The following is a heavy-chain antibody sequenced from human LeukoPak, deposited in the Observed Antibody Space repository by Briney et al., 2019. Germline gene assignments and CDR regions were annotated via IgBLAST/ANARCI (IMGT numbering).Heavy chain of an antibody. V-gene: IGHV4-39*01. D-gene: IGHD3-10*01. CDR2: IYYSGST. CDR1: GGPISSSSYY. CDR3: ALLWFGESNWFDP. J-gene: IGHJ5*02. Sequence: SETLSLTCTVSGGPISSSSYYWGWIRQPPGKGLEWIGSIYYSGSTYYNPSLKSRVTISVDTSKSQFSLKLRSVTAADTAVYYCALLWFGESNWFDPWGQGTLVTVSS.